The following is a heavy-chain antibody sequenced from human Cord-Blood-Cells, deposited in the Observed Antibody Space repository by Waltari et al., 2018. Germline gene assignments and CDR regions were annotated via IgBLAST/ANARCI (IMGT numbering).Heavy chain of an antibody. D-gene: IGHD1-1*01. CDR1: GGSISSGGYS. CDR3: ASSPQSRRLEPYFDY. V-gene: IGHV4-30-2*01. CDR2: IYHSGST. Sequence: QLQLQESGSGLVKPSQTLSLTCAVSGGSISSGGYSCSWIRQPPGKGLEWIGYIYHSGSTYYNPSLKSRVTISVDMSKNQFSLKLSSVTAADTAVYYCASSPQSRRLEPYFDYWGQGTLVTVSS. J-gene: IGHJ4*02.